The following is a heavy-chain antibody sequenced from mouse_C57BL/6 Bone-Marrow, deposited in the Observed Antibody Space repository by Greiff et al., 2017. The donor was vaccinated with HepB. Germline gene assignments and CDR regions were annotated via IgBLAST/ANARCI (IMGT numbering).Heavy chain of an antibody. J-gene: IGHJ4*01. D-gene: IGHD1-1*01. V-gene: IGHV5-9*01. CDR1: GFTFSSYT. Sequence: EVMLVESGGGLVKPGGSLKLSCAASGFTFSSYTMSWVRQTPEKRLEWVATISGGGGNTYYPDSVKGRFTISRDNAKNTLYLQMSSLRSEDTALYYCARQGYYGEAMDYWGQGTSVTVSS. CDR3: ARQGYYGEAMDY. CDR2: ISGGGGNT.